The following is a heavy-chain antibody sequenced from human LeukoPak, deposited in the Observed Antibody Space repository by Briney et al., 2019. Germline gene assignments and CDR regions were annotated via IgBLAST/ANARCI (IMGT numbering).Heavy chain of an antibody. V-gene: IGHV3-21*01. D-gene: IGHD3-16*01. J-gene: IGHJ3*02. CDR3: ARDPIYAPPPLAAFDI. CDR2: ISSSSSYI. Sequence: GGSLRLSCAASGFTFSASDMNWVRQTPGKGLEWVSSISSSSSYIYYADSVKGRFSISRDNAKKSLYLQMNSLRAEDTDVYYCARDPIYAPPPLAAFDIWGQGTLVTVSS. CDR1: GFTFSASD.